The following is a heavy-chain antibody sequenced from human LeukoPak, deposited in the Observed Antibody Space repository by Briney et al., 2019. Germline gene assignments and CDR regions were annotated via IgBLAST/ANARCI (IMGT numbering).Heavy chain of an antibody. V-gene: IGHV1-24*01. J-gene: IGHJ4*02. D-gene: IGHD3-3*01. CDR3: ATRGSDFWSGFDH. CDR2: FDPENAEI. Sequence: ASVKVSCKLSGSSLHDLPIQWVRQAGTKGLEWMAGFDPENAEIVYAQKFQGRVTMTEDTSTDTAYLELTSLTSDDTARYYCATRGSDFWSGFDHWGQGTQVTVSS. CDR1: GSSLHDLP.